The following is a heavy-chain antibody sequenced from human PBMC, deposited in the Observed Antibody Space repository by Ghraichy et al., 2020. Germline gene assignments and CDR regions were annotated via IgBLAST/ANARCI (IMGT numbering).Heavy chain of an antibody. CDR3: AKVLAYGDYNYYYFYYMDV. CDR1: GFTFSNYG. V-gene: IGHV3-30*18. D-gene: IGHD4-17*01. CDR2: ISYDGSEK. Sequence: TCAASGFTFSNYGMHWVRQAPGKGLEWMAVISYDGSEKYYADSVKGRFIISRDNSKKTLYLKMNSLRAEETAVYHCAKVLAYGDYNYYYFYYMDVWGKGTTVTVSS. J-gene: IGHJ6*03.